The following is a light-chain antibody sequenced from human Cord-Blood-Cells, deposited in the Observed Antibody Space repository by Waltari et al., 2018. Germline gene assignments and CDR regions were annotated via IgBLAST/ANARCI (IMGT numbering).Light chain of an antibody. CDR1: QGISSW. Sequence: DLQMTQTPFSVSASVGDRVPITCRASQGISSWLAWYQQKPGKAPKLLIYAASSLLSGVPSRFSGSGSGTDFTLTSRSRQPEDFATYDCQQANSFPPLTFGGGTKVEIK. J-gene: IGKJ4*01. CDR3: QQANSFPPLT. CDR2: AAS. V-gene: IGKV1D-12*01.